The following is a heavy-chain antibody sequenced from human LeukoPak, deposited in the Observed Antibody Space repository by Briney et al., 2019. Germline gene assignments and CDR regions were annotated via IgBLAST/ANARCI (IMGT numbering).Heavy chain of an antibody. D-gene: IGHD3-3*01. V-gene: IGHV4-59*11. CDR1: GVSINSHY. Sequence: SETLSLTCTLSGVSINSHYWSWIRQPPGKGLEWIGFIYDSGSANYKSSLKSRVTMTVDTSKNQFSLKLNSVSAADTAVYYCARVLQNYYHMDVWGKGTTVTVSS. CDR3: ARVLQNYYHMDV. J-gene: IGHJ6*03. CDR2: IYDSGSA.